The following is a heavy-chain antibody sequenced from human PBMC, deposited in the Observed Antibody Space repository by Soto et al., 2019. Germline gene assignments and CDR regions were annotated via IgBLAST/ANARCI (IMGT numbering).Heavy chain of an antibody. Sequence: SGPKLDSQTLTQRLSFDFSGFRISKKEVGVGWIRQPPGKALEWLALIYWDDDKRYSPSLKSRLTITKDTSKNQVVLTMTNMDPVDTATYYCALIYGLLFDYWGQGTLVTV. V-gene: IGHV2-5*02. CDR3: ALIYGLLFDY. CDR2: IYWDDDK. D-gene: IGHD3-10*01. J-gene: IGHJ4*02. CDR1: GFRISKKEVG.